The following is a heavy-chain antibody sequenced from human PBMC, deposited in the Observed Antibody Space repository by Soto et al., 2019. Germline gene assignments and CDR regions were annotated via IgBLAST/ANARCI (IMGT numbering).Heavy chain of an antibody. CDR2: IYHSGST. D-gene: IGHD3-10*01. V-gene: IGHV4-4*02. CDR1: GGSISSSNW. J-gene: IGHJ5*02. CDR3: ATTNYFGSGSFSFDP. Sequence: SETLSLTCAVSGGSISSSNWWSWVRQPPGRGLEWIGEIYHSGSTNYSPSLKSRFTISVDKSKNQFSLKLSSVTAADTAVYYCATTNYFGSGSFSFDPWGQGTLATGSS.